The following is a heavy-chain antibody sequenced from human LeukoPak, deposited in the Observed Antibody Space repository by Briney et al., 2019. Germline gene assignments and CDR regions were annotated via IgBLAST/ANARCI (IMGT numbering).Heavy chain of an antibody. J-gene: IGHJ4*02. V-gene: IGHV1-2*02. CDR1: GYTFTGYY. Sequence: GASVKVSCKASGYTFTGYYMHWVRQAPGQGLEWMGWISPNSGGTNYAQKFQGRVTMTRDTSISTAYMELSRLRSDDTAVYYCARPTRLGVAALDYWGQGTLVTVSS. CDR2: ISPNSGGT. CDR3: ARPTRLGVAALDY. D-gene: IGHD6-13*01.